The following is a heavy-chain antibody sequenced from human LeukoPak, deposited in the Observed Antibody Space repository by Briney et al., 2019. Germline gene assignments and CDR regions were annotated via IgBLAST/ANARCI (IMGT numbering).Heavy chain of an antibody. V-gene: IGHV1-46*01. CDR2: IYPRDGST. CDR1: GYTFTSNY. J-gene: IGHJ4*02. CDR3: ARDQEGFDY. Sequence: VASVKVSCTASGYTFTSNYIHWVRQAPGQGLEWMGMIYPRDGSTSYAQKFQGRVTVTRDTSTSTVHMELSGLRSGDTAVYYCARDQEGFDYWGQGTLVTVSS.